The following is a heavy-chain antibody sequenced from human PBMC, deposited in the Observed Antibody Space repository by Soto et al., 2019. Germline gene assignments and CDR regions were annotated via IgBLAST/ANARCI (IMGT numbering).Heavy chain of an antibody. D-gene: IGHD3-22*01. CDR1: GYTFTGYY. J-gene: IGHJ4*02. CDR2: INPNRGGT. V-gene: IGHV1-2*02. Sequence: ASVKVSCKASGYTFTGYYMHWVRQAPGQGLEWMGWINPNRGGTNYAQKFQGRVTMTRDTSISTAYMELSRLRSDDTAVEYCARGKVVITMIVVVIDYWGQGTMVTVSS. CDR3: ARGKVVITMIVVVIDY.